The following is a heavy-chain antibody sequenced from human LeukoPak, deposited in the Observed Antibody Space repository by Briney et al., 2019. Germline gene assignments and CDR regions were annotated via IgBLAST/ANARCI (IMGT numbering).Heavy chain of an antibody. V-gene: IGHV1-8*01. CDR1: GYTFTSYD. D-gene: IGHD3-10*01. CDR3: ARGGTAYYYGSGSSYFDY. J-gene: IGHJ4*02. Sequence: ASVKVSCKASGYTFTSYDINWVRQAPGQGLEWMGWMNPNSGNTGYARKFQGRVTMTRNTSISTAYMELSSLRSEDTAVYYCARGGTAYYYGSGSSYFDYWGQGTLVTVSS. CDR2: MNPNSGNT.